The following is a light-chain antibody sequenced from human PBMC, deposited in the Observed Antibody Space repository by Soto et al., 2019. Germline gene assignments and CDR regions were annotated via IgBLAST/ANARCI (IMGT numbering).Light chain of an antibody. CDR2: DVR. CDR3: SSWTTSTTMI. V-gene: IGLV2-14*01. Sequence: QSALTQPASVSGSPGQSITISCTGTSSDVGGYNYVSWYQQHPGKAPKLMIYDVRNRPSGVSNRFSGSKSVNTASLTISGLQAEDEADYYCSSWTTSTTMIFGGGTKLTVL. J-gene: IGLJ2*01. CDR1: SSDVGGYNY.